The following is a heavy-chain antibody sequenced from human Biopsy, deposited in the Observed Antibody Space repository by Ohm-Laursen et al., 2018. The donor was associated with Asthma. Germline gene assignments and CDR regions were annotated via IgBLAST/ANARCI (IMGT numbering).Heavy chain of an antibody. J-gene: IGHJ3*02. CDR3: ARTYFDFLTGQVHDAFAM. CDR2: INAANGNT. Sequence: ASAKVSCKASGYTFINYAIHWVRQAPGHSLEWMGWINAANGNTKYSQKFQGRLTISRDTSVSTAYMDLSSLRSEDTAVYYCARTYFDFLTGQVHDAFAMWGQGTMVTVSS. CDR1: GYTFINYA. V-gene: IGHV1-3*01. D-gene: IGHD3-9*01.